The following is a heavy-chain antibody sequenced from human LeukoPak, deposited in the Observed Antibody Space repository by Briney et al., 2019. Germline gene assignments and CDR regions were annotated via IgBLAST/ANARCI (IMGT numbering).Heavy chain of an antibody. J-gene: IGHJ3*02. V-gene: IGHV3-74*01. CDR2: INSDGSST. CDR3: ARRGAVANAFDI. D-gene: IGHD6-19*01. CDR1: GLTFSSYW. Sequence: QPGGSLRLSCAASGLTFSSYWMEWVRQAPGKGLVWVSRINSDGSSTSYADSVKGRFTISRDNAKNTLYLQMNSLRAEDTAVYYCARRGAVANAFDIWGQGTMVTVSS.